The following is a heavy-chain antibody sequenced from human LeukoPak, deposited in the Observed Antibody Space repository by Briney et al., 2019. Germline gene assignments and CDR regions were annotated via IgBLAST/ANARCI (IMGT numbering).Heavy chain of an antibody. V-gene: IGHV1-2*02. Sequence: GASVKVSCKASGYTFTGYYMHWVRQAPGQGLEWMGWINPNSGGTNYAQKFQGRVTMTRDTSINTAYMELSSLRSEDTAVYYCARASSGWYYYYYYYMDVWGKGTTVTISS. D-gene: IGHD6-19*01. CDR3: ARASSGWYYYYYYYMDV. CDR2: INPNSGGT. J-gene: IGHJ6*03. CDR1: GYTFTGYY.